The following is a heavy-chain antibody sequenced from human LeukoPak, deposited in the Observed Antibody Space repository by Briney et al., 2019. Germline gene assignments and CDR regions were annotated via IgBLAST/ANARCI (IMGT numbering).Heavy chain of an antibody. CDR1: GFTFSTYS. D-gene: IGHD1-26*01. Sequence: PGGSLRLSCAASGFTFSTYSMNWVRQAPGKGLEWVSAISGSGGSTYYADSVKGRFTISRDNSKNTLYLQMNSLRAEDTAVYYCAKGAGSYNPIDYWGQGTLVTVSS. J-gene: IGHJ4*02. V-gene: IGHV3-23*01. CDR3: AKGAGSYNPIDY. CDR2: ISGSGGST.